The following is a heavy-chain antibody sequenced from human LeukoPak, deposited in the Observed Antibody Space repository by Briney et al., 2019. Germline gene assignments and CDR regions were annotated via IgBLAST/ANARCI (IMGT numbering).Heavy chain of an antibody. CDR2: IYYSGST. CDR1: GGSISSGGYY. D-gene: IGHD6-13*01. J-gene: IGHJ4*02. CDR3: ARVNPGVEQQLWGYYFDY. Sequence: SQTLSLTCTVSGGSISSGGYYWSWIRQHPGKGLEWIVYIYYSGSTYYNPSLKSRVTISVDTSKNQFSLKLSSVTAADTAVYYCARVNPGVEQQLWGYYFDYWGQGTLVTVSS. V-gene: IGHV4-31*03.